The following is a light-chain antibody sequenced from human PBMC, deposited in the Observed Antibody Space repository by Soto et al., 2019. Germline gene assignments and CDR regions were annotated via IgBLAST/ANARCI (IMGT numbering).Light chain of an antibody. Sequence: EIVMTQSPATLSVSPGERATLSCRASQSVASDLAWYQHKPGQAPRPLIYSTSTRATDFPARFSGGGSGTEFTLTISSLQSEDFAVYYCQQYHNWPLTFGGGTKVEI. J-gene: IGKJ4*01. V-gene: IGKV3D-15*01. CDR1: QSVASD. CDR3: QQYHNWPLT. CDR2: STS.